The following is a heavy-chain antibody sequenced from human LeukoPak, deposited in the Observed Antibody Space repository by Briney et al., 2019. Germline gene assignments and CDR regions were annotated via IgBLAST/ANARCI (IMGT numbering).Heavy chain of an antibody. CDR1: GFTFSSYG. D-gene: IGHD6-19*01. V-gene: IGHV3-30*19. Sequence: GGSLRLSCAASGFTFSSYGMHRVRQAPGKGLEWVTVISYDGSNKYYADSVKGRFTISRDNSKNTLYLQMNSLRAEDTAVYYCARGDIAVGGELDYWGQGTLVTASS. CDR3: ARGDIAVGGELDY. CDR2: ISYDGSNK. J-gene: IGHJ4*02.